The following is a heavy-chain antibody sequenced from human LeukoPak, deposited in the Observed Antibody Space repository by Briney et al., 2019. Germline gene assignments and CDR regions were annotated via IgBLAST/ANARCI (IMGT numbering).Heavy chain of an antibody. Sequence: GGSLGLSCAASGFTFSNAWMSWVRQAPGKGLEWVGRIKSKTDGGTTEYAAPVKGRFTISRDDSKNTLYLQMNSLKTEDTGVYYCTSRRDYYDSSGFDYWGQGTLVTVSS. J-gene: IGHJ4*02. CDR2: IKSKTDGGTT. CDR3: TSRRDYYDSSGFDY. V-gene: IGHV3-15*01. CDR1: GFTFSNAW. D-gene: IGHD3-22*01.